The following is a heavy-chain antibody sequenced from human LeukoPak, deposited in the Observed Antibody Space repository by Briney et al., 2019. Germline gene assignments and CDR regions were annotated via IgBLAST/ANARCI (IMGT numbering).Heavy chain of an antibody. Sequence: PGGSLRLSCAASGFTFSSYEMNWVRQAPGKGLEWVSYISSSGSTIYYADSVKGRFTISRDNAKNSLYLQMNSLRAEDTAVYYCARDPPVGARPPDYYYYGMDVWGQGTTVTVSS. D-gene: IGHD1-26*01. CDR3: ARDPPVGARPPDYYYYGMDV. J-gene: IGHJ6*02. CDR1: GFTFSSYE. CDR2: ISSSGSTI. V-gene: IGHV3-48*03.